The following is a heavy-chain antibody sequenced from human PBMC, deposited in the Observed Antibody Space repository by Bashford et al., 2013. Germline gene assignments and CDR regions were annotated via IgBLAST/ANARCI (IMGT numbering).Heavy chain of an antibody. Sequence: VRQAPGKGLEWVGRIKSNTDGGTTDYATSVKGRFTISRDDSRNTLYLQMNSLKPEDTAMYYCARDQGCSSSRCYYYMDVWGKGTTVTVSS. CDR3: ARDQGCSSSRCYYYMDV. J-gene: IGHJ6*03. CDR2: IKSNTDGGTT. V-gene: IGHV3-15*01. D-gene: IGHD2-2*01.